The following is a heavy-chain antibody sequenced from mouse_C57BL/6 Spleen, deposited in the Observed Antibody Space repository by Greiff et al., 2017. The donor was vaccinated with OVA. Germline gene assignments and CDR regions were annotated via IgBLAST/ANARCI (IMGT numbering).Heavy chain of an antibody. CDR1: GFTFSDYY. V-gene: IGHV5-16*01. D-gene: IGHD2-3*01. CDR2: INYDGSST. Sequence: EVKLMESEGGLVQPGSSMKLSCTASGFTFSDYYMAWVRQVPEKGLEWVANINYDGSSTYYLDSLKSRFIISRDNAKNSLYLQMSRLKAEDTATYYCARGVYDGYFYYYARDYWGQGTSVTVSS. CDR3: ARGVYDGYFYYYARDY. J-gene: IGHJ4*01.